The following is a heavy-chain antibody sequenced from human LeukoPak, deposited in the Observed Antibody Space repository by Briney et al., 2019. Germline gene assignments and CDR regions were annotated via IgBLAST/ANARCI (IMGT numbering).Heavy chain of an antibody. CDR3: AKDQGYGSGRAFDL. D-gene: IGHD6-19*01. V-gene: IGHV3-23*01. CDR2: INYNGANT. CDR1: GFTFSTYA. J-gene: IGHJ3*01. Sequence: PGGSLRLSCAASGFTFSTYAMTWVRQAPGKGLEWVSTINYNGANTYYVDSVKGRFTISSDNSQNTLHLQMNRLRAEDTAVYFCAKDQGYGSGRAFDLWGQGTMVTVSS.